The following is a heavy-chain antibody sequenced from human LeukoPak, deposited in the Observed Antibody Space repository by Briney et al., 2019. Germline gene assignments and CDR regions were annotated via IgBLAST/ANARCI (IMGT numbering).Heavy chain of an antibody. CDR3: AKGPHSNANYLFDS. V-gene: IGHV3-23*01. CDR1: GFNFDDSA. D-gene: IGHD4-11*01. Sequence: PGRSLRLSCAASGFNFDDSAIHWVRQAPGKGPEWVSLIRGSGDDTNYAESVRGRFTISRDNSKNTLYLLMKSLRVEDTAVYYCAKGPHSNANYLFDSWGQGTLVTVSS. CDR2: IRGSGDDT. J-gene: IGHJ4*02.